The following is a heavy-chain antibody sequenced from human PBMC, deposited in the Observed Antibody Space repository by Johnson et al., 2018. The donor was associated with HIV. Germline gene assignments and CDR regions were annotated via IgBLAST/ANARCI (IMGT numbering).Heavy chain of an antibody. V-gene: IGHV3-30-3*01. CDR1: GFTFSSYA. D-gene: IGHD3-22*01. J-gene: IGHJ3*02. CDR3: ARGEPYYYDSSGYYYPDAFDI. CDR2: ISYDGRNK. Sequence: QVQLVESGGGVVQPGGSLRLSCAASGFTFSSYAMHWVRQAPGKGLEWVAVISYDGRNKYYADSVKGRFTISRATSKNTLYLQMNSLRAEETAVYYCARGEPYYYDSSGYYYPDAFDIWGQGTMVTVSS.